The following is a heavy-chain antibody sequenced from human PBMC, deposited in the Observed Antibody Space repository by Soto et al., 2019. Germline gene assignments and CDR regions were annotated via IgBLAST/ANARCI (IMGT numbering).Heavy chain of an antibody. J-gene: IGHJ4*02. CDR2: IYYSGST. Sequence: QVQLQESGPGLVKPSQTLSLTCTVSGGSISSGGYYWSWIRHHPGKGLEWIGYIYYSGSTYYKPSLNTPVTISLHTSKNQFSLELSSVTAADTAVYYCAKAPLVYYDISGYHANYFDYWGQGTLVTVSS. CDR1: GGSISSGGYY. V-gene: IGHV4-31*01. D-gene: IGHD3-22*01. CDR3: AKAPLVYYDISGYHANYFDY.